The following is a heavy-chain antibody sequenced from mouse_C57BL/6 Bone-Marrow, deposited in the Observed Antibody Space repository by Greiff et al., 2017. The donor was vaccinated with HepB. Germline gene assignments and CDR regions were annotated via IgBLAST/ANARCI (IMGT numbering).Heavy chain of an antibody. V-gene: IGHV1-55*01. CDR3: TTNYSNYPAGFAY. Sequence: VQLQHPGAELVKPGASVKMSCKASGYTFTSYWITWVKQRPGQGLEWIGDIYPGSGSTNYNEKFKSKATLTVYTSSSTAYMQLSSLTSEDTAVYYCTTNYSNYPAGFAYWGQGTLVTVSA. CDR2: IYPGSGST. D-gene: IGHD2-5*01. J-gene: IGHJ3*01. CDR1: GYTFTSYW.